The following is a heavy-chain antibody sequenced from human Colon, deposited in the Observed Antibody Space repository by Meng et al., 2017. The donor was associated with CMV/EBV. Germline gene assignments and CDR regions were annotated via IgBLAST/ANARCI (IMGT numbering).Heavy chain of an antibody. CDR3: AESLIMHFEEVINPLDY. V-gene: IGHV1-2*02. CDR1: YTFSDYD. Sequence: YTFSDYDIHRVRPAAGHGLTWMGWLHPNTGGTNNAQEFQDRVSMTRERSVGTTNKELRRLRSDDTAVYYCAESLIMHFEEVINPLDYWGQGTLVTVSS. D-gene: IGHD3-3*02. J-gene: IGHJ4*02. CDR2: LHPNTGGT.